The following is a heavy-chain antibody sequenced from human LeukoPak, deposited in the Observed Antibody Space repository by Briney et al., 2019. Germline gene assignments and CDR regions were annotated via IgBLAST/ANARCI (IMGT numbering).Heavy chain of an antibody. V-gene: IGHV1-69*13. CDR2: IIHIFGTA. Sequence: GASVKVSCKASGYTFTGYYMQWVGQAPGQGGEWMGGIIHIFGTANYAQKFQGRVTITADESTSTAYMELSSLRSEDTAVYYCASTGSFIVVVPATYAFDIWGQGTMVTVSS. D-gene: IGHD2-2*01. CDR1: GYTFTGYY. CDR3: ASTGSFIVVVPATYAFDI. J-gene: IGHJ3*02.